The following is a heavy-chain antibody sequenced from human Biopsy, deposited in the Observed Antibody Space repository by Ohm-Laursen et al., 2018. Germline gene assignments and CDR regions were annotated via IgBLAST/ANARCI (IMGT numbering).Heavy chain of an antibody. V-gene: IGHV3-66*01. CDR2: IYSGGST. J-gene: IGHJ4*02. D-gene: IGHD6-19*01. CDR3: ARGGIAVAGTNFDY. Sequence: SLRLSCAASGFPVSSNYMSWVRQAPGKGLEWVSVIYSGGSTYYADSVKGRFTISRDNSKNTLYLQMNSLRAEDTAVYYCARGGIAVAGTNFDYWGQGTLVTVSS. CDR1: GFPVSSNY.